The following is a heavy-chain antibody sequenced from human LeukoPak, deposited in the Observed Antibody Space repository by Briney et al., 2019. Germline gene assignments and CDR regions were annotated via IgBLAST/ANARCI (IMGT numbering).Heavy chain of an antibody. CDR1: GFTFSSYS. D-gene: IGHD6-13*01. V-gene: IGHV3-21*01. CDR2: ISSSSSYI. J-gene: IGHJ4*02. Sequence: GGSLRLSCAASGFTFSSYSMNWVRQAPGKGLEWVSSISSSSSYIYYADSVKGRFTISRDNAKNSLYLQKNSLRAEDTAVYYCAREKYSSSWSSDYWGQGTLVTVSS. CDR3: AREKYSSSWSSDY.